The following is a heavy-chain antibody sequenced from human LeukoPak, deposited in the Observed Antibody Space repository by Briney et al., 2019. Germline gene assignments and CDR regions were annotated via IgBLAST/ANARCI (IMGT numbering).Heavy chain of an antibody. CDR1: GYTFTSYG. D-gene: IGHD1-26*01. V-gene: IGHV1-18*01. J-gene: IGHJ4*02. Sequence: GASVKVSCKASGYTFTSYGISWVRQAPGQGLEWMGWISAYNGNTNYAQKLQGRVTMTTDTSTSTAYMELRSLRPDDTAVYYCARDVEGAVGATMGYWGQGTLVTVSS. CDR3: ARDVEGAVGATMGY. CDR2: ISAYNGNT.